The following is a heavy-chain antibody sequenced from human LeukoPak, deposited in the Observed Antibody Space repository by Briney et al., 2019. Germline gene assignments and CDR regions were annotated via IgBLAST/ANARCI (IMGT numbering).Heavy chain of an antibody. Sequence: GGSLRLSCAASGFTFRSYAMSWVRQAPGKGLEWVSYISSSSSTIYYADSVKGRFTISRDNAKNSLYLQMNSLRAEDTAVYYCARAGYFYWGQGTLVTVSS. V-gene: IGHV3-48*01. J-gene: IGHJ4*02. D-gene: IGHD1-1*01. CDR3: ARAGYFY. CDR1: GFTFRSYA. CDR2: ISSSSSTI.